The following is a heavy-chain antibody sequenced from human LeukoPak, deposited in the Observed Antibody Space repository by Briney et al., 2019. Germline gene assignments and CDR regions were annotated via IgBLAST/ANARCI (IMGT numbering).Heavy chain of an antibody. D-gene: IGHD6-19*01. Sequence: SVKVSYKASGGTFSSYAISWVRQAPGQGLEWMGRIIPILGIANYAQKFQGRVTITADKSTSTAYMELSSLRSEDTAVYYCARETEAVAGTSWYFDLWGRGTLVTVSS. CDR1: GGTFSSYA. CDR3: ARETEAVAGTSWYFDL. CDR2: IIPILGIA. J-gene: IGHJ2*01. V-gene: IGHV1-69*04.